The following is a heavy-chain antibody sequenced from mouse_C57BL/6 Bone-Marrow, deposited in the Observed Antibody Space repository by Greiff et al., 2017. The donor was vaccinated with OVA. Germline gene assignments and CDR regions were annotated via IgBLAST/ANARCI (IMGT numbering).Heavy chain of an antibody. CDR1: GFTFSSYG. CDR2: ISSGGSYT. Sequence: EVKVVESGGDLVKPGGSLKLSCAASGFTFSSYGMSWVRQTPDKRLEWVATISSGGSYTYYPDSVKGRFTISRDNAKNTLYLQMSSLKSEDTAMYDCARLRFAYWGQGTLGTVSA. V-gene: IGHV5-6*01. J-gene: IGHJ3*01. CDR3: ARLRFAY.